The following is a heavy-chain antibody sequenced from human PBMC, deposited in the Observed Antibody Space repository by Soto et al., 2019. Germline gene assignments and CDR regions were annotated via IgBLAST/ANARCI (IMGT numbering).Heavy chain of an antibody. CDR3: ARGSAVSGWYG. Sequence: LRLSCAASGFTFSSYEMNWVRQAPGKGLEWVSYISSSGSTIYYADSVKGRFTISRDNAKNSLYLQMNSLRAEDTAVYYCARGSAVSGWYGWGQGTLVTVSS. D-gene: IGHD6-19*01. J-gene: IGHJ4*02. CDR2: ISSSGSTI. V-gene: IGHV3-48*03. CDR1: GFTFSSYE.